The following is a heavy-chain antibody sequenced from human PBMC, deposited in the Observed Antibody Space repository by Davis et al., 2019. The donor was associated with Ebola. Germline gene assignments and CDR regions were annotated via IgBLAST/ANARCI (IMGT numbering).Heavy chain of an antibody. CDR3: AQIRYYYGMDV. D-gene: IGHD4-17*01. Sequence: PSQTLSPTCTLSGGSISSYYCSWIRQPAGKGLEWIGRIYTSGSTNYNPSLKSRVTMSVDTSKNQFSLKLSSVTAADTAVYYCAQIRYYYGMDVWGQGTTVTVSS. CDR1: GGSISSYY. J-gene: IGHJ6*02. V-gene: IGHV4-4*07. CDR2: IYTSGST.